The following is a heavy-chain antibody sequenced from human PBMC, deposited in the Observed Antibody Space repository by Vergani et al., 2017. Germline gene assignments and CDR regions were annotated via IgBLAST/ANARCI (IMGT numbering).Heavy chain of an antibody. J-gene: IGHJ6*02. V-gene: IGHV3-30*02. CDR2: IRYDGSNP. CDR1: GYTFGHFD. D-gene: IGHD1-26*01. CDR3: AKKGGSLYYYGVDV. Sequence: QEPLLQSGGGVVQPGGSLRLSCIGSGYTFGHFDMHWVRQAPGKGLAWVAFIRYDGSNPQYIDSVKGRFTISRDNSKDTLFLQMNGLRPEDTGTYFCAKKGGSLYYYGVDVWGQGTSVIVSS.